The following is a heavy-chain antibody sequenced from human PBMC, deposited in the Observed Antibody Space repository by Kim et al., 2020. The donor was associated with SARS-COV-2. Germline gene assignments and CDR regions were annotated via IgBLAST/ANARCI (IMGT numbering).Heavy chain of an antibody. CDR2: IYYSGST. CDR3: ARSYGPMVSTSCFDY. Sequence: SETLSLTCTVSGGSISSYYWSWIRQPPGKGLEWIGYIYYSGSTNYNPSLKSRVTISVDTSKNQFSLKLSSVTAADTAVYYCARSYGPMVSTSCFDYWGQGTLVTVSS. CDR1: GGSISSYY. J-gene: IGHJ4*02. D-gene: IGHD3-10*01. V-gene: IGHV4-59*13.